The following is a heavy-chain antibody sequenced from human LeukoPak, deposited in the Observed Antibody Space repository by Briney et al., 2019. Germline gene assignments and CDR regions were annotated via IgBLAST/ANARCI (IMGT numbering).Heavy chain of an antibody. CDR1: EFSLRTSGMC. V-gene: IGHV2-70*11. CDR2: IDWDDDK. CDR3: ARGTITIDF. Sequence: SGPALVIPSHTRTLTCTFSEFSLRTSGMCVNWICQPPGKALEWLARIDWDDDKYYSTSLKTRLTISKDTSKNQVVLSMTNMDPVDTATYYCARGTITIDFWGQGTLVTVSS. D-gene: IGHD4-11*01. J-gene: IGHJ4*02.